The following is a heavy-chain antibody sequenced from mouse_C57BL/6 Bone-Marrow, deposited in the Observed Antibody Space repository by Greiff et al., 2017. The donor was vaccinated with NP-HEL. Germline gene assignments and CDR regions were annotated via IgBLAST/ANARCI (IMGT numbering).Heavy chain of an antibody. V-gene: IGHV1-64*01. Sequence: VQLQQPGAELVKPGASVKLSCKASGYTFTSYWMHWVKQRPGQGLEWIGMIHPNSGSTAYNQKFKGKAILTADKSSSTAYMELRSLTSEDSAVYYCTSPFYYGSSYGAYWGQGTLVTVSA. D-gene: IGHD1-1*01. CDR2: IHPNSGST. CDR1: GYTFTSYW. CDR3: TSPFYYGSSYGAY. J-gene: IGHJ3*01.